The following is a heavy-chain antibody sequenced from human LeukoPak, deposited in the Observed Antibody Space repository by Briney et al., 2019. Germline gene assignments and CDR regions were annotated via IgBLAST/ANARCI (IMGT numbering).Heavy chain of an antibody. CDR1: GGSISSSSYY. V-gene: IGHV4-39*07. CDR3: ARGIVATIPSYYYYMDV. Sequence: PSETLSLTCTVSGGSISSSSYYWGWIRQPPGKGLEWVGSIYYSGRTYYNPSLKSRVTISVDTPKNQFSLKLSSVTAADTAVYYCARGIVATIPSYYYYMDVWGKGTTVTVSS. D-gene: IGHD5-12*01. J-gene: IGHJ6*03. CDR2: IYYSGRT.